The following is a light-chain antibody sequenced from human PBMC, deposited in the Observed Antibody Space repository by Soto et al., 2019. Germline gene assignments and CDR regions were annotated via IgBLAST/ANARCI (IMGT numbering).Light chain of an antibody. CDR1: GGDVRDSNY. CDR3: LAGNNNRV. V-gene: IGLV2-8*01. Sequence: QSALTQPPSASGSPGQSVTVSCSGIGGDVRDSNYVSWYQQHPGKAPKLIIYEVTMRPSGVPDRSSGSKSGNTASQTVSGLQAEDEADYYCLAGNNNRVFGSGTKLTLL. CDR2: EVT. J-gene: IGLJ1*01.